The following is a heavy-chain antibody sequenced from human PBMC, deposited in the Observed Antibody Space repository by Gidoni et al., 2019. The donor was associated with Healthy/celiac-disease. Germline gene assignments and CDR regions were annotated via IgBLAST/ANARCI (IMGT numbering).Heavy chain of an antibody. V-gene: IGHV3-33*01. CDR2: IWYDGSNK. Sequence: QVQLVESGGGVVQPGRSLRLSCAASGFTFSSYGLHWVRQVPGKGLEWVAVIWYDGSNKYYADSVKGRFTISRDNSKNTLYLQMNSLRAEDTAVYYCARVRYSYGTDAFDIWGQGTMVTVSS. D-gene: IGHD5-18*01. CDR3: ARVRYSYGTDAFDI. J-gene: IGHJ3*02. CDR1: GFTFSSYG.